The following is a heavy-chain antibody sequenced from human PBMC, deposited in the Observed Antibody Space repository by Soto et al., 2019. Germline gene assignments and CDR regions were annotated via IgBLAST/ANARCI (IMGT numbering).Heavy chain of an antibody. CDR1: GLTFSTFA. V-gene: IGHV3-23*01. CDR2: ISGNGNNV. Sequence: EVQLLESGGGLVQPGGSLRLSCAASGLTFSTFAMNWVRQAPGKGLEWVSAISGNGNNVYYADSVKGRFSISRDNSKHTLFLQMSSLRAEDTAMYYCARAPPYSSSWSYLDYGGQGTLVTVSS. D-gene: IGHD6-13*01. J-gene: IGHJ4*02. CDR3: ARAPPYSSSWSYLDY.